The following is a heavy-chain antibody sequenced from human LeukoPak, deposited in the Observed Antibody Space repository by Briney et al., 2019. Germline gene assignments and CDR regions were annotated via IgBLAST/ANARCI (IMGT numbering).Heavy chain of an antibody. D-gene: IGHD2-21*02. Sequence: GGSLRLSCALARFTLNNYNMKWVRHAPGKGREWISYISSSTSSTINIYYADSEKGRITISKDNDKNSLQQKMSSRRAEDTAVYYWARDALRNYCYYYMDVWGKGTTVTVSS. CDR3: ARDALRNYCYYYMDV. CDR1: RFTLNNYN. V-gene: IGHV3-48*01. CDR2: ISSSTSSTINI. J-gene: IGHJ6*03.